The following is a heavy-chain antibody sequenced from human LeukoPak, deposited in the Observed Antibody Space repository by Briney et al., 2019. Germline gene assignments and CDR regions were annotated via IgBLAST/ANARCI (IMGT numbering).Heavy chain of an antibody. CDR1: GFTFSSYS. CDR2: ISTSSSTI. D-gene: IGHD2-2*01. V-gene: IGHV3-48*04. J-gene: IGHJ4*02. CDR3: ARGQEDIVVVPAATGVDY. Sequence: GGSLRLFCAASGFTFSSYSMNWVRQAPGKGLEWVSYISTSSSTIYYADSVKGRFTISRDNAKNSLYLQMNSLRAEDTAVYYCARGQEDIVVVPAATGVDYWGQGTLVTVSS.